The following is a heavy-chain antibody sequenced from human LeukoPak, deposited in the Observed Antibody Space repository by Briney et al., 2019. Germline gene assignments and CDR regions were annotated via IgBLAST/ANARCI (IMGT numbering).Heavy chain of an antibody. CDR3: ARDGFVGAADY. Sequence: GGSLRLSCAASEFIFSGYWMNWVRQAPGKGLEWVANIKQDGSEKQYVDSVRGRFTISRDNAKNSLYLQMNSLRVEDAAVYYCARDGFVGAADYWGQGTLVTVSS. CDR1: EFIFSGYW. CDR2: IKQDGSEK. D-gene: IGHD6-13*01. J-gene: IGHJ4*02. V-gene: IGHV3-7*01.